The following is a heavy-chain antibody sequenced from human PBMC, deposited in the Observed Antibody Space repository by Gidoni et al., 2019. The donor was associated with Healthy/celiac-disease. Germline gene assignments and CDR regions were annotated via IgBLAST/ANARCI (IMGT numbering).Heavy chain of an antibody. CDR2: IGTAGDT. V-gene: IGHV3-13*01. CDR3: AREMWAPAVAGTGYYYYMDV. Sequence: EVQLVESGGGLVQPGGSLRLSCAASGFTFSSYDMHWVRQATGKGLEWVSAIGTAGDTYYPGSVKGRFTISRENAKNSLYLQMNSLRAGDTAVYYCAREMWAPAVAGTGYYYYMDVWGKGTTVTVSS. CDR1: GFTFSSYD. D-gene: IGHD6-19*01. J-gene: IGHJ6*03.